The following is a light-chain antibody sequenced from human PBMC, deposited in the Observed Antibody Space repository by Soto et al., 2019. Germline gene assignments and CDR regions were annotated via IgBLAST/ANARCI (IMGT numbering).Light chain of an antibody. V-gene: IGKV3-15*01. CDR2: GAS. CDR3: QKYNDWPPYT. CDR1: QSVTTN. J-gene: IGKJ2*01. Sequence: ETVVTQSPATLSVSPGERATLSCRASQSVTTNLAWYQQKPGQAPRLLIYGASTRATGVPARFSGSGSGTEFTLTISSLQSEDFAVYYCQKYNDWPPYTFGQGTKVDIK.